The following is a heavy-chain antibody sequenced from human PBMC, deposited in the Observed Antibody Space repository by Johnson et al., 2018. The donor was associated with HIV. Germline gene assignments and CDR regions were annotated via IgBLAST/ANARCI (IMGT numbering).Heavy chain of an antibody. CDR3: AKGASGSQRRGAFHI. CDR2: IYSGGST. V-gene: IGHV3-66*01. D-gene: IGHD1-26*01. Sequence: VQLVESGGGLVQPGGSLRLSCAASGFTVSSNYMSWVRQAPGKGLEWVSVIYSGGSTYYADSVKGRFTISRDNSKNTLYLQMNSLRAEDTAVYYCAKGASGSQRRGAFHIWGQGTMVTVSS. CDR1: GFTVSSNY. J-gene: IGHJ3*02.